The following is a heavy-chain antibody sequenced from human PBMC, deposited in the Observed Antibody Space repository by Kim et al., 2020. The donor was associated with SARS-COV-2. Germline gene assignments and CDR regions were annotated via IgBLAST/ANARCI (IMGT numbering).Heavy chain of an antibody. CDR3: ARHDTTVINWYFDL. V-gene: IGHV4-39*01. D-gene: IGHD4-17*01. CDR2: IYYSGST. CDR1: GGSISSSSYY. J-gene: IGHJ2*01. Sequence: SETLSLTCTVSGGSISSSSYYWGWIRQPPGKGLEWIGSIYYSGSTYYNPSLKSRVTISVDTSKNQFSLKLSSVTAADTAVYYCARHDTTVINWYFDLWGRGTLVTVSS.